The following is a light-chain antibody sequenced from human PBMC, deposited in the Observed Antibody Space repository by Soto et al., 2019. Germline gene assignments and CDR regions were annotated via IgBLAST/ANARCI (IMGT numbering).Light chain of an antibody. CDR3: SSYTTSSSYV. V-gene: IGLV2-14*01. J-gene: IGLJ1*01. CDR2: DVT. CDR1: SSDVGGYIY. Sequence: LTQPASVSGSPGQSITISCTGTSSDVGGYIYVSWYQQHPAKAPKLMIYDVTSRPSGVSYRFSGSKSGNTASLTISGLQAEDEADYYCSSYTTSSSYVFGTGTKVTVL.